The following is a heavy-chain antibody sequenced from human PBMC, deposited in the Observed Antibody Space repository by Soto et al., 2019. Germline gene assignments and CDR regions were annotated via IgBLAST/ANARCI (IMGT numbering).Heavy chain of an antibody. Sequence: PGQVLAWIGYIYYSGSTNYNPSPKSRVTISVDTSKNQFSLKLSSVTGADTAVYFFFQAEDGIRDVRSVSAFLLNRSSDL. J-gene: IGHJ2*01. D-gene: IGHD3-10*02. V-gene: IGHV4-59*01. CDR2: IYYSGST. CDR3: FQAEDGIRDVRSVSAFLLNRSSDL.